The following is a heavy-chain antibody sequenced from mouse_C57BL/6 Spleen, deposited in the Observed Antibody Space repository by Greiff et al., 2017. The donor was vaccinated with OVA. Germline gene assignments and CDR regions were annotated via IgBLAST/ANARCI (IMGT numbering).Heavy chain of an antibody. J-gene: IGHJ3*01. CDR1: GFTFSDYG. CDR2: ISSGSSTI. D-gene: IGHD2-1*01. Sequence: EVKLVESGGGLVKPGGSLKLSCAASGFTFSDYGMHWVRQAPEKGLEWVAYISSGSSTIYYAATVKGRFTISRDNAKNTLFLQMTSLRSEDTAMYYCASYGNYEAWFAYWGQGTLVTVSA. V-gene: IGHV5-17*01. CDR3: ASYGNYEAWFAY.